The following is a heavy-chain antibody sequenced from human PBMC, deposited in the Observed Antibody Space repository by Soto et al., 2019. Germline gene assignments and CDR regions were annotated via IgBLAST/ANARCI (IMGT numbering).Heavy chain of an antibody. V-gene: IGHV1-46*01. CDR3: ARVLGYCSSTSCRAGGFDP. J-gene: IGHJ5*02. D-gene: IGHD2-2*01. CDR2: INPSGGST. CDR1: GYTFTSYY. Sequence: ASVKVSCKASGYTFTSYYMHWVRQAPGQGLEWMGIINPSGGSTSYAQKFQGRVTMTRDTSTSTAYMELRSLRSDDTAVYYCARVLGYCSSTSCRAGGFDPWGQGTLVTVSS.